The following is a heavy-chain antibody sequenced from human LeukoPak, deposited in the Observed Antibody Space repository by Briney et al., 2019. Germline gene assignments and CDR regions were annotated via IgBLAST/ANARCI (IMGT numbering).Heavy chain of an antibody. D-gene: IGHD2-8*02. V-gene: IGHV4-39*01. CDR1: ADSISSSSYY. J-gene: IGHJ6*02. Sequence: SETLSLTCTVSADSISSSSYYWGWIRQPPGKGLEWIGTIYYSGNTHYNPSLKSRVTISVDTSKNQFFLKLSSVTAADTALYYCVRHPSAGGGDFYGMDVWGQGTTVTVSS. CDR2: IYYSGNT. CDR3: VRHPSAGGGDFYGMDV.